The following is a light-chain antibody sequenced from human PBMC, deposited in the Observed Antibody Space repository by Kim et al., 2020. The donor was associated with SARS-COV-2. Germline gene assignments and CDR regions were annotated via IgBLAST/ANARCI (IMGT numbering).Light chain of an antibody. J-gene: IGKJ2*01. CDR2: AAS. CDR1: QSIISY. Sequence: DIQMTQSPSSLSASVGDRVTITCRASQSIISYLNWYLQKPGKAPKLLIYAASSLQSGVPSRFSGSGSGTDFTLTISSLQPEDFATYYCQQSYNSPYTFGQGTKLEI. CDR3: QQSYNSPYT. V-gene: IGKV1-39*01.